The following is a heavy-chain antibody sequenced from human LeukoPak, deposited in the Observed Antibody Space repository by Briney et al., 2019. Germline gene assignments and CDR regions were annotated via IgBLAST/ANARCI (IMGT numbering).Heavy chain of an antibody. CDR1: GFTFSSYG. D-gene: IGHD1-14*01. CDR3: AKDFLTTPPTYFDY. V-gene: IGHV3-30*02. Sequence: PGGSLRLSCAASGFTFSSYGMHWVRQAPGKGLEWVAFIRYDGSNKYYADSVKGRFTISRDNSKNTLYLQMNSLRAEDTAVYYCAKDFLTTPPTYFDYWGQGTLVTVPS. J-gene: IGHJ4*02. CDR2: IRYDGSNK.